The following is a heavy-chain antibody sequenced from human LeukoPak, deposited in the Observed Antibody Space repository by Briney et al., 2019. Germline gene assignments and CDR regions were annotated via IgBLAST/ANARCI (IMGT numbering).Heavy chain of an antibody. CDR2: IRSKAYGGTT. J-gene: IGHJ4*02. Sequence: GGSLRLSCTASGFTFGDYAMSWVRQAPGKGLEWVGFIRSKAYGGTTEYAASVKSRFTISRDDSKSIAYLQMNSLKTEDTAVYYCTRAGAVAGVFDYWGQGTLVTVSS. CDR3: TRAGAVAGVFDY. D-gene: IGHD6-19*01. CDR1: GFTFGDYA. V-gene: IGHV3-49*04.